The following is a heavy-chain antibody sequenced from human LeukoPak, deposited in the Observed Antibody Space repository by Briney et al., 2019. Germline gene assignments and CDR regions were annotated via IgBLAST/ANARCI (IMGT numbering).Heavy chain of an antibody. CDR2: IRYDGSNK. J-gene: IGHJ4*02. D-gene: IGHD3-3*01. CDR3: AKVEKRITIFGVVIGLDY. CDR1: GFTFSSYG. V-gene: IGHV3-30*02. Sequence: GGSLRLSCAASGFTFSSYGMHWVRQAPGKGLEWVAFIRYDGSNKYYADSVKGRFTISRDNSKNTLYLQMNSLRAEDTAVYYCAKVEKRITIFGVVIGLDYWGQGTLVTVSS.